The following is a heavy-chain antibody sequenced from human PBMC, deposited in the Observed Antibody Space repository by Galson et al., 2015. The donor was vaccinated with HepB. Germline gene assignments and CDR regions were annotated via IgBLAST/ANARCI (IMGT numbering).Heavy chain of an antibody. CDR2: ISYDGSNK. V-gene: IGHV3-30-3*01. Sequence: SLRLSCAASGFTLSSYSMHWIRQAPGKGLEWVAVISYDGSNKYHADSVKGRFTISRDNSKNTLYLQMNSLRAEDTAVYYCASLPYHYGSGRGYWDQGTLVTVSS. CDR1: GFTLSSYS. D-gene: IGHD3-10*01. CDR3: ASLPYHYGSGRGY. J-gene: IGHJ4*02.